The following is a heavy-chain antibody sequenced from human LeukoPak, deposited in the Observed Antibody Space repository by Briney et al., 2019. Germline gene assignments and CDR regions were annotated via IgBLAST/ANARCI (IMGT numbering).Heavy chain of an antibody. J-gene: IGHJ6*02. CDR3: ARSAEISGYWPKVVVDV. CDR2: MQPNTGKT. CDR1: GYTFNNYD. Sequence: ASVKVSCKASGYTFNNYDINWLRQASGQGLEWMGWMQPNTGKTGYAQNFQGRVTMTSNTSISTAYMEVSSLRSDDTAVYYCARSAEISGYWPKVVVDVWGQGTTVTVSS. V-gene: IGHV1-8*01. D-gene: IGHD3-22*01.